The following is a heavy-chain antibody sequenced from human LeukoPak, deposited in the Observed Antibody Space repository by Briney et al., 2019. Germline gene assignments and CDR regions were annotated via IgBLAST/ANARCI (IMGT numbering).Heavy chain of an antibody. CDR1: GFTFRSYA. CDR2: ISSDGSNK. CDR3: ARRLAYYYDSSAYFLDY. V-gene: IGHV3-30*04. J-gene: IGHJ4*02. D-gene: IGHD3-22*01. Sequence: GRSLRLSCAASGFTFRSYAMHWVRQAPGKGLEWVAVISSDGSNKYYADSVKGRFTISRDNSKNTLYLQMNSLRPEDTAVYYCARRLAYYYDSSAYFLDYWGQGTLVTVSS.